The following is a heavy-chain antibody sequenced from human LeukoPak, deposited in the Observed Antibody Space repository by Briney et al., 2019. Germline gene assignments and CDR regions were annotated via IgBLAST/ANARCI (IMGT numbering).Heavy chain of an antibody. D-gene: IGHD3-22*01. CDR3: ARVRAYDSSGYVLAY. J-gene: IGHJ4*02. Sequence: PGGSLRLSCAASGFTFSSYSMNWVRQAPGKGLEWVSSISGSSSYIYYADSVKGRFTISRDNAKNSLYLQMNSLRAEDTAVYYCARVRAYDSSGYVLAYWGQGTLVTVSS. CDR1: GFTFSSYS. V-gene: IGHV3-21*01. CDR2: ISGSSSYI.